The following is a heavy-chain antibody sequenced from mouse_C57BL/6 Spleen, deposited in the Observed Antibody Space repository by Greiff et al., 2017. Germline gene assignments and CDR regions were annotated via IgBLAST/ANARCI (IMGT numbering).Heavy chain of an antibody. CDR3: ARSREADAMDY. J-gene: IGHJ4*01. CDR1: YFAFMASA. Sequence: KQPGAALVRPGSSVKLSCKDSYFAFMASAMHWLKQRPGHGLEWLGSFTIYRDATEYSEHFKGKATLTANTSSRTAYMELSSLRSEDSAVYYCARSREADAMDYWGQGTSVTVSA. CDR2: FTIYRDAT. V-gene: IGHV1-49*01. D-gene: IGHD3-2*02.